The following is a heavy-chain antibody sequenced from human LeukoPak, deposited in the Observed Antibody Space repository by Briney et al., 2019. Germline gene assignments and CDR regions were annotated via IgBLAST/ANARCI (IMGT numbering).Heavy chain of an antibody. D-gene: IGHD5-18*01. J-gene: IGHJ4*02. CDR3: ARGGIQLWLRGVGGGRGTYFDY. CDR1: GLTFSSYA. CDR2: INHSGST. V-gene: IGHV4-34*01. Sequence: GSLRLSCAASGLTFSSYAMSWIRQPPGKGLEWIGEINHSGSTNYNPSLKSRVTISVDTSKNQFSLKLSSVTAADTAVYYCARGGIQLWLRGVGGGRGTYFDYWGQGTLVTVSS.